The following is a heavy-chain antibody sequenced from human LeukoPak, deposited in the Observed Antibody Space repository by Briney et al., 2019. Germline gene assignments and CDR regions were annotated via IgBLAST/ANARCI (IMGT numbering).Heavy chain of an antibody. D-gene: IGHD4-17*01. J-gene: IGHJ4*02. CDR1: GGTFSSYA. V-gene: IGHV1-69*04. CDR2: IIPILGIA. CDR3: ARASTVKGGFDY. Sequence: GASVKVSCKASGGTFSSYAISWVRQAPGQGLEWMGRIIPILGIANYAQKFQGRVTITADKSTSTAYMELSSLRSEDTAVYYCARASTVKGGFDYWGQGTLVTVSS.